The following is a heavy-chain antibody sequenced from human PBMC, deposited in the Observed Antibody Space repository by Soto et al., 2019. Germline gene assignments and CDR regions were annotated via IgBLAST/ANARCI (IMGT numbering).Heavy chain of an antibody. CDR3: VRDGTKTLRDWIHP. Sequence: PSETLSLTCTVSGASISGFYWSWIRKSAGKGLEWIGRIYATGTTDYNPSLKSRVMMSVDTSKKQFSLKLRSVTAADTAVYYCVRDGTKTLRDWIHPWGQG. J-gene: IGHJ5*02. CDR1: GASISGFY. D-gene: IGHD1-1*01. CDR2: IYATGTT. V-gene: IGHV4-4*07.